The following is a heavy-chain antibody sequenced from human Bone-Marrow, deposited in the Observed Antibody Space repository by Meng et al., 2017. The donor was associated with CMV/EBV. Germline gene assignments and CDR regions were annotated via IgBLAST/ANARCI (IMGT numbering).Heavy chain of an antibody. J-gene: IGHJ4*02. V-gene: IGHV1-69*17. CDR2: IIPSCGIA. CDR3: ASPNEYGDHFDY. D-gene: IGHD4-17*01. Sequence: KAYGRHGSSYAISGVRQAPGQGLDWMGGIIPSCGIANYAQKVQGRVTMTADKYTSTAYMELSSLRSEDSVVYYCASPNEYGDHFDYWGQGTLVTVSS. CDR1: GRHGSSYA.